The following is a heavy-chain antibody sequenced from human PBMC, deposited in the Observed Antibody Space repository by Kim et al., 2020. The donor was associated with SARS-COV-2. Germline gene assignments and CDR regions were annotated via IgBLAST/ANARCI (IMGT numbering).Heavy chain of an antibody. V-gene: IGHV4-34*01. CDR3: ARGRYGEITIFGVVPGHYCMDV. CDR1: GGSFSGYY. Sequence: SETLSLTCAVYGGSFSGYYWSWIRQPPGKGLEWIGEINHSGSTNYNPSLKSRVTISVDTSKNQFSLKLSSVTAADTAVYYCARGRYGEITIFGVVPGHYCMDVWGKGTTVTVSS. D-gene: IGHD3-3*01. CDR2: INHSGST. J-gene: IGHJ6*03.